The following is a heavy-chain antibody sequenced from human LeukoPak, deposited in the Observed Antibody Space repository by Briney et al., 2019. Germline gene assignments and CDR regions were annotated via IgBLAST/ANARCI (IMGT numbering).Heavy chain of an antibody. J-gene: IGHJ3*02. Sequence: SLKVSCKASGGTFSSYTISWVRQAPGQGLEWMGRIIPILGIANYAQKFQGRVTITADKSTSTAYMELSSLRSEDTAVYYCARSLTVTTTFDIWGQGTMVTISS. V-gene: IGHV1-69*02. CDR3: ARSLTVTTTFDI. D-gene: IGHD4-17*01. CDR2: IIPILGIA. CDR1: GGTFSSYT.